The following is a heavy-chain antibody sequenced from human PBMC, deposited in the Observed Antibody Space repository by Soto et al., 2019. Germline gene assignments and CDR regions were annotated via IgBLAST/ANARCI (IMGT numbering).Heavy chain of an antibody. CDR3: ARVQKHSSSWYAFDI. D-gene: IGHD6-13*01. J-gene: IGHJ3*02. Sequence: GGSLRLSCAASGFTFSSYWMHWVRQAPGKGLVWVSRINSDGSSTSYADSVKGRFTISRDNAKNTLYLQMNSLRAEDTAVYYCARVQKHSSSWYAFDIWGQGTMVTVSS. V-gene: IGHV3-74*01. CDR1: GFTFSSYW. CDR2: INSDGSST.